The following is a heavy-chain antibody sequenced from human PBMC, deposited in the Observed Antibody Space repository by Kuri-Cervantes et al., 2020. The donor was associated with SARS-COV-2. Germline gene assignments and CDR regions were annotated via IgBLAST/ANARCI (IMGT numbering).Heavy chain of an antibody. CDR2: INHSGST. V-gene: IGHV4-39*07. CDR3: ARVRDIVLMVYAIRGWFDP. CDR1: GGSISSGGYY. J-gene: IGHJ5*02. Sequence: SETLSLTCTVSGGSISSGGYYWSWIRQPPGKGLEWIGEINHSGSTNYNPSLKSRVTISVDTSKNQFSLKLSSVTAADTAVYYCARVRDIVLMVYAIRGWFDPWGQGTLVTVSS. D-gene: IGHD2-8*01.